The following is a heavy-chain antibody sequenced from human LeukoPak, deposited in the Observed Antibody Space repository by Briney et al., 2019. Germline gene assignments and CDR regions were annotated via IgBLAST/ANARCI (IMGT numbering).Heavy chain of an antibody. V-gene: IGHV4-59*12. D-gene: IGHD4-17*01. CDR1: GGSISSYY. CDR2: IYYSGST. CDR3: ARQGDYERLFDY. Sequence: SETLSLTCTVSGGSISSYYWSWIRQPPGKGLEWIGYIYYSGSTNYNPSLKSRVTMSVDTSKNQFSLKLSSVTAADTAVYYCARQGDYERLFDYWGQGTLVTVSS. J-gene: IGHJ4*02.